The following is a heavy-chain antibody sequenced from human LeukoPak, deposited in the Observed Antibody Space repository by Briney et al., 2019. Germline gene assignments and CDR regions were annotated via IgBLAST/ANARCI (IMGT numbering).Heavy chain of an antibody. V-gene: IGHV1-8*01. D-gene: IGHD1-26*01. Sequence: ASVKVSCKASGYTFTSYGINWVRQATGQGLEWMGWMNPNSGNTGYAQKFQGRVTMTRNTSISTAYMELSSLRSEDTAVYYCARGSRWVGATAYWGQGTLVTVSS. CDR3: ARGSRWVGATAY. CDR1: GYTFTSYG. J-gene: IGHJ4*02. CDR2: MNPNSGNT.